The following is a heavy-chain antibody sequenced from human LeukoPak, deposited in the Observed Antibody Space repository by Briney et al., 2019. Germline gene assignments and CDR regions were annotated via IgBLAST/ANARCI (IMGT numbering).Heavy chain of an antibody. Sequence: SETLSLTCSVSGGSISSLNYYWVWIRQPPGKGLEWIATIFYSGTTYYNLSLKSRVTISVDTSKSQFSLKLNSVTAADTAVYYCARRHDSSGYYYWLDPWGQGTLVTVSS. CDR2: IFYSGTT. J-gene: IGHJ5*02. V-gene: IGHV4-39*01. CDR3: ARRHDSSGYYYWLDP. CDR1: GGSISSLNYY. D-gene: IGHD3-22*01.